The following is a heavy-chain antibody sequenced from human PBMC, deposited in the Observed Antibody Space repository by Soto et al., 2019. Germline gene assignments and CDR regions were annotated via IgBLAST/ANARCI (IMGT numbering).Heavy chain of an antibody. D-gene: IGHD3-22*01. CDR1: GDSIRNRNYY. V-gene: IGHV4-39*01. J-gene: IGHJ4*02. CDR3: AGGIYLGPSGYHLDF. Sequence: QLQLQESGPGLVKPSETLSLSCSVSGDSIRNRNYYWAWIRQPPGKGLEWIVSRYDDASTLYNPSLKARATICRCTSKKQLPLKVASVTAAGMAVFYWAGGIYLGPSGYHLDFWGQGTLVTVSS. CDR2: RYDDAST.